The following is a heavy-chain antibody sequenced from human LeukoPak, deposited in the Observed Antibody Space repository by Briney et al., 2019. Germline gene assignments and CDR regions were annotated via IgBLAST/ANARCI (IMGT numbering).Heavy chain of an antibody. D-gene: IGHD2-15*01. CDR1: GGSFSGYY. CDR3: ARGRIYGDY. CDR2: INHSGST. V-gene: IGHV4-34*01. J-gene: IGHJ4*02. Sequence: PSETLSLICAVYGGSFSGYYWSWIRQPPGKGLEWIGEINHSGSTNYNPSLKSRVTISVDTSKNQFSLKLSSVTAADTAVYYCARGRIYGDYWGQGTLVTVSS.